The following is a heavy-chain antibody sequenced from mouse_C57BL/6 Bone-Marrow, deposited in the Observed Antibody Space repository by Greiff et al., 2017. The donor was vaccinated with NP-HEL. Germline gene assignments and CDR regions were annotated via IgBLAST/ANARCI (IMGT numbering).Heavy chain of an antibody. CDR2: ISSGGSYT. D-gene: IGHD1-1*01. CDR3: ARRDLFITTVVAHFDY. V-gene: IGHV5-6*02. Sequence: EVNVVESGGDLVKPGGSLKLSCAASGFTFSSYGMSWVRQTPDKRLEWVATISSGGSYTYYPDSVKGRFTISRDNAKNTLYLQMSSLKSEDTAMYYCARRDLFITTVVAHFDYWGQGTTLTVSS. J-gene: IGHJ2*01. CDR1: GFTFSSYG.